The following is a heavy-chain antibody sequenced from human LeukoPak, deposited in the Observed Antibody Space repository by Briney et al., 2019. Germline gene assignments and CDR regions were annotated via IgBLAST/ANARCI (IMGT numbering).Heavy chain of an antibody. V-gene: IGHV3-7*01. CDR2: IKQDGSEK. CDR1: GFTFSSYW. D-gene: IGHD3-10*01. J-gene: IGHJ3*02. CDR3: ARDGTWFGDAFDI. Sequence: GGSLRLSCAASGFTFSSYWMGWVRQAPGKGLEWVANIKQDGSEKYYVDSVKGRFTISRDNAKNSLYLQMNSLRAEDTAVYYCARDGTWFGDAFDIWGQGTMVTVSS.